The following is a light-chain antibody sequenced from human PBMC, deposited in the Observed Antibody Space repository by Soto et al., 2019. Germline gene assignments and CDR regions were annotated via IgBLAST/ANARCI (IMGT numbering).Light chain of an antibody. CDR1: QSISSW. Sequence: IQMAKTPSTLCAFVGDRVTLTCRASQSISSWLAWYQQKPGKAPKLLIYKASTLKSGVPSRFSGSGSRTECTLTISSLQPDDVETDYSQHYNTSPGACGQGTKVDIK. V-gene: IGKV1-5*03. CDR3: QHYNTSPGA. J-gene: IGKJ1*01. CDR2: KAS.